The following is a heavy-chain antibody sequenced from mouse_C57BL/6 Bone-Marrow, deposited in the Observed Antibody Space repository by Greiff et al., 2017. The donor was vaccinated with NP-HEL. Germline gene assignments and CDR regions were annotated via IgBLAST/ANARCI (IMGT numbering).Heavy chain of an antibody. CDR2: IYPGSGNT. CDR1: GYTFTDYY. V-gene: IGHV1-76*01. Sequence: VQLQQSGAELVRPGASVKLSCKASGYTFTDYYINWVKQRPGQGLEWIARIYPGSGNTYYNEKFKGKATLTAEKSSSTAYMQLSSLTSEDSAVYFCARSPSLALRRAGAMDYWGQGTSVTVSS. J-gene: IGHJ4*01. CDR3: ARSPSLALRRAGAMDY. D-gene: IGHD1-1*01.